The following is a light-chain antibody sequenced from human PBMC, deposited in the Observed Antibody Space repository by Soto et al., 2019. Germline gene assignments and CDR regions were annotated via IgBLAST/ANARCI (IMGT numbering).Light chain of an antibody. CDR1: SSNIGAGYD. V-gene: IGLV1-40*01. CDR3: QSYDSRLSAWV. CDR2: GNN. Sequence: QAVVTQPPSVSGAPGQRVTISCTGSSSNIGAGYDVHWYQQLPGTAPKLLIYGNNNRPSGVPDRFSGSKSGTSASLAITGLQAEDEADYCCQSYDSRLSAWVFGGGTKLTVL. J-gene: IGLJ3*02.